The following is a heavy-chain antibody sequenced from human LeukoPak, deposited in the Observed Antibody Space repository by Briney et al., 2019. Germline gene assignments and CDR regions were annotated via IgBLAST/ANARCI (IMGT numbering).Heavy chain of an antibody. Sequence: SSVKVSCKASGGTFSSYAISWVRQAPGQGLEWMGGIIPIFGTANYAQKFQGRVTITADESTSTAYMELSSLRSEDTAVYYCARGEVEMATITYLDYWGQGTLVTVSS. CDR2: IIPIFGTA. J-gene: IGHJ4*02. CDR3: ARGEVEMATITYLDY. V-gene: IGHV1-69*01. D-gene: IGHD5-24*01. CDR1: GGTFSSYA.